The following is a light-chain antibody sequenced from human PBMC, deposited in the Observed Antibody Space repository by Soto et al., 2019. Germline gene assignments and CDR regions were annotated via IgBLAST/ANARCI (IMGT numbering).Light chain of an antibody. CDR1: QSVGAT. Sequence: EIVLPQSPVTVSVFPWERSTLSCRASQSVGATVAWYHQRPGQAPRLLISGASTRATGVPARVSASGSGTAFTLTITSLQSDDFGVYCCQQYAYWPTTFGQGTKV. J-gene: IGKJ1*01. CDR2: GAS. V-gene: IGKV3-15*01. CDR3: QQYAYWPTT.